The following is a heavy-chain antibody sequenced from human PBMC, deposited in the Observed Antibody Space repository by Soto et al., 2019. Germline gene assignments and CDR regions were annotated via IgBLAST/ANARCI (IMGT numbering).Heavy chain of an antibody. D-gene: IGHD6-19*01. CDR2: ISAYNGNT. CDR1: GYTFTSYG. J-gene: IGHJ6*02. CDR3: AKDNGSGWQYYYYYGMDV. Sequence: ASVKVSCKASGYTFTSYGISWVRQAPGQGLEWMGWISAYNGNTNYAQKLQGRVTMTTDTSTSTAYMELRSLRSDDTAVYYCAKDNGSGWQYYYYYGMDVWGQGTTVTVSS. V-gene: IGHV1-18*01.